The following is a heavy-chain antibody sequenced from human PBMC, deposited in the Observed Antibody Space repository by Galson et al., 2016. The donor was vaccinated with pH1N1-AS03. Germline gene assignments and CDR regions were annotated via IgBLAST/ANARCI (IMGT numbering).Heavy chain of an antibody. CDR1: GDSVSSNIDA. D-gene: IGHD1-1*01. V-gene: IGHV6-1*01. CDR3: ARGRYSAFDI. J-gene: IGHJ3*02. Sequence: CAISGDSVSSNIDAWNWIRQSPSGGLEWLGRTYWRSKWYNDYAVSVKSRITINPDTSKNQFSLQLNSVTPEDTAVYYCARGRYSAFDIWGQGEKGTGS. CDR2: TYWRSKWYN.